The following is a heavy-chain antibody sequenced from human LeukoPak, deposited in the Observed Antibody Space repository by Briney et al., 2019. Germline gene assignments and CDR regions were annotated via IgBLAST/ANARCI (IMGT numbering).Heavy chain of an antibody. CDR3: TQYYYDSSGLRWFDP. CDR2: INPNSGGT. D-gene: IGHD3-22*01. Sequence: ASVKVSCKASGYTFTNFDINWVRQAPGQGLEWMGRINPNSGGTNYAQKFQGRVTMTRDTSISTAYMELSRLRSDDTAVYYCTQYYYDSSGLRWFDPWGQGTLVTVSS. CDR1: GYTFTNFD. J-gene: IGHJ5*02. V-gene: IGHV1-2*06.